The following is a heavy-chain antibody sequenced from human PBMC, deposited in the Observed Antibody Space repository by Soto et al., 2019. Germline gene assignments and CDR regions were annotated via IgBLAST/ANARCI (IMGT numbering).Heavy chain of an antibody. Sequence: PSETLFLTCTVSGGSISSYYWSWIRQPPGKGLEWIGYIYYSGSTNYNPSLKSRVTISVDTSKNQFSLKLSSVTAADTAVYYCARIIGYCTNGVCSRYCSGGSCYPWAFDIWGQGTMVTVSS. J-gene: IGHJ3*02. D-gene: IGHD2-15*01. CDR3: ARIIGYCTNGVCSRYCSGGSCYPWAFDI. CDR2: IYYSGST. V-gene: IGHV4-59*01. CDR1: GGSISSYY.